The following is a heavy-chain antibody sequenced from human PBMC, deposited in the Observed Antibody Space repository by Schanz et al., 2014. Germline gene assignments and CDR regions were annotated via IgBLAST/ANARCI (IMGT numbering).Heavy chain of an antibody. J-gene: IGHJ4*02. CDR2: ISSSSSYI. D-gene: IGHD6-19*01. V-gene: IGHV3-21*01. CDR3: ASPPISVAGRLADY. CDR1: GFTFTTYA. Sequence: VQLVESGGDLVKPGGSLRLSCAASGFTFTTYAMTWVRQAPGKGLEWVSSISSSSSYISYADSVKGRFTISRDNAKNSLYLQMNSLRAEDTAVYYCASPPISVAGRLADYWGQGILVAVSS.